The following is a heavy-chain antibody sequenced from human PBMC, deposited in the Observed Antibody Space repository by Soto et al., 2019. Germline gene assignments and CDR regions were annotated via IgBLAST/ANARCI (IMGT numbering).Heavy chain of an antibody. Sequence: SQALSLTCAISGDSVSSNSAAWNWIRQSPSRGLEWLGRTYYRSKWYNDYAVSVKSRITINPDTSKNQFSLQLNSVTPEDTAVYYCARDRLFDIVVVPAAYDAFDIWGQGTMVTVSS. CDR3: ARDRLFDIVVVPAAYDAFDI. CDR1: GDSVSSNSAA. CDR2: TYYRSKWYN. J-gene: IGHJ3*02. D-gene: IGHD2-2*01. V-gene: IGHV6-1*01.